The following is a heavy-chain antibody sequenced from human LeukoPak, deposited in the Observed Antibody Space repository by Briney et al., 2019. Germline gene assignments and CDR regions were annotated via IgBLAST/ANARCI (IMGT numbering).Heavy chain of an antibody. Sequence: GASVKVSCKASGYTFTGYYMHWVRQAPGQGLEWIGWINPNNGGTNYAQKFQGRVTMTRDTSISTAYMELSRLRSDDTAVYYCARGQQWLAQDYWGQGTLVTVSS. CDR3: ARGQQWLAQDY. CDR1: GYTFTGYY. J-gene: IGHJ4*02. CDR2: INPNNGGT. V-gene: IGHV1-2*02. D-gene: IGHD6-19*01.